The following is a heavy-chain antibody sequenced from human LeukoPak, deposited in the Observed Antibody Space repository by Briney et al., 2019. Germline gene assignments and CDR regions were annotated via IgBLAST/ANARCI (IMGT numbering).Heavy chain of an antibody. Sequence: SETLSLTCAVSGGSISSYYWSWIRQPPGKGLEWIGYIYYSGSTNYNPSLKSRVTISVDTSKNQFSLKLSSVTAADTAVYYCARLIAAAAAFDYWGQGTLVTVSS. CDR3: ARLIAAAAAFDY. V-gene: IGHV4-59*01. J-gene: IGHJ4*02. CDR2: IYYSGST. D-gene: IGHD6-13*01. CDR1: GGSISSYY.